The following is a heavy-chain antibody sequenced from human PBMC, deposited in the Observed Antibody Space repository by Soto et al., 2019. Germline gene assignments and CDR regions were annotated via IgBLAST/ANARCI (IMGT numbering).Heavy chain of an antibody. CDR2: IYYSGST. V-gene: IGHV4-39*02. Sequence: PSETLSLTCTVSRGSISSGTNYWAWIRQPPGKGLEWIANIYYSGSTFYNPSLKSRVTISLDTSKNQFSLKLRSVTAADTAVYYCARGPGYSSSWYYFDYWGQGTLVTVSS. CDR3: ARGPGYSSSWYYFDY. D-gene: IGHD6-13*01. J-gene: IGHJ4*02. CDR1: RGSISSGTNY.